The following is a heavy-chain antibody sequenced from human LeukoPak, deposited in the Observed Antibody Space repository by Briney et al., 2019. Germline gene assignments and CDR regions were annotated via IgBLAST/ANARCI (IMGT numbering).Heavy chain of an antibody. Sequence: GGSLRLSCAASGFSFTNYWMGWVRQAPGKGLEYVGNIKQDGSETYYVDSLRGRFTISRDNAKNSLYLQMNSLRVEDTAVYYCVRDDRSDSGYYYDNYWGQGTRVTVSS. D-gene: IGHD3-16*01. J-gene: IGHJ4*02. CDR2: IKQDGSET. CDR1: GFSFTNYW. CDR3: VRDDRSDSGYYYDNY. V-gene: IGHV3-7*01.